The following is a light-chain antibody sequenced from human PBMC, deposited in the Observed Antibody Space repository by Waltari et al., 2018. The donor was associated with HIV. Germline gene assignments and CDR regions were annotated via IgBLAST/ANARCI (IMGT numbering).Light chain of an antibody. V-gene: IGLV2-14*01. CDR1: STDVSFYDF. Sequence: QSALTQPASVSVSPGQSPTISCPGTSTDVSFYDFVSLYRLHPGQAPKLIIHEVNKRPSGVSNRFSGSKSGNTASLTISGLQAEDEADYYCSSYTTNSTPVVFGGGTKLTVL. CDR2: EVN. CDR3: SSYTTNSTPVV. J-gene: IGLJ2*01.